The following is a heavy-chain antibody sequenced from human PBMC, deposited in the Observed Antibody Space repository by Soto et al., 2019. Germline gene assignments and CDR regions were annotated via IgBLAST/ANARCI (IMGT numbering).Heavy chain of an antibody. CDR1: GGTFSSYA. D-gene: IGHD2-2*01. Sequence: SVKVSCKASGGTFSSYAISWVRQAPGQGLEWMGGIIPIFGTANYAQKFQGRVTITADESTSTAYMELSSLRSEDTAVYYCARDAVVDCSSTSCYLYYFDYWGQGTLVTVSS. CDR3: ARDAVVDCSSTSCYLYYFDY. V-gene: IGHV1-69*13. J-gene: IGHJ4*02. CDR2: IIPIFGTA.